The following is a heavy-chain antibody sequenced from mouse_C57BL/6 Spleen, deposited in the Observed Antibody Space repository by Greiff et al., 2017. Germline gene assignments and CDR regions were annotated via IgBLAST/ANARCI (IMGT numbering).Heavy chain of an antibody. CDR3: ARRVVTNVYYYAMDY. CDR2: ISSGSSTI. Sequence: EVKVVESGGGLVKPGGSLKLSCAASGFTFSDYGMHWVRQAPEKGLEWVAYISSGSSTIYYADTVKGRFTISRDNAKNTLFLQMTSLRSEDTAMYYCARRVVTNVYYYAMDYWGQGTSVTVSS. CDR1: GFTFSDYG. J-gene: IGHJ4*01. D-gene: IGHD2-1*01. V-gene: IGHV5-17*01.